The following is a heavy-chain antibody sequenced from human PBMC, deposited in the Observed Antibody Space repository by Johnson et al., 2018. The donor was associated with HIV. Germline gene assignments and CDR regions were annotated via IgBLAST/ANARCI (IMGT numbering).Heavy chain of an antibody. Sequence: VQLVESGGGVVRPGGSLRLSCAASGFTFDDYGMSWVRQAPGKGLEWVSGINWNGGTTGYADSVKGRFTISRDNAQKSLYLQMTSLRAEDTAWSYCVRRGRYCSNGVCFDAFDIWGQGTMVTVSS. D-gene: IGHD2-8*01. J-gene: IGHJ3*02. CDR1: GFTFDDYG. CDR3: VRRGRYCSNGVCFDAFDI. V-gene: IGHV3-20*04. CDR2: INWNGGTT.